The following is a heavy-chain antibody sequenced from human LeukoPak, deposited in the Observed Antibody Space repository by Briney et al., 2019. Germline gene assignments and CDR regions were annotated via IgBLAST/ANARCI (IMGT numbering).Heavy chain of an antibody. CDR2: IYYSGTT. D-gene: IGHD1-26*01. J-gene: IGHJ5*02. V-gene: IGHV4-39*01. CDR1: GGSISSSSYY. Sequence: SETLSLTCTVSGGSISSSSYYWGWIRQPPGKGLEWIGSIYYSGTTYYNPSLKSRVTISVDTSKNQFSLRLSSVTAADTAVYYCATQYSRDNWVDPWGQGTLVTVSS. CDR3: ATQYSRDNWVDP.